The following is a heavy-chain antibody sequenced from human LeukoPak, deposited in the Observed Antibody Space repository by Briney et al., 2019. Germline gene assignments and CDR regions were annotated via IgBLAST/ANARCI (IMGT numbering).Heavy chain of an antibody. J-gene: IGHJ4*02. CDR3: VKAPGIQLWLPGDY. CDR2: ISSNGGST. Sequence: GGSLRLSCSASGFTFSRYAMHWVRQAPGKGLEYVSAISSNGGSTYYGDSVKGRFTISRDNSKNTLYLQMSSLRAEDTAVYYCVKAPGIQLWLPGDYWGQGTLVTVSS. CDR1: GFTFSRYA. V-gene: IGHV3-64D*09. D-gene: IGHD5-18*01.